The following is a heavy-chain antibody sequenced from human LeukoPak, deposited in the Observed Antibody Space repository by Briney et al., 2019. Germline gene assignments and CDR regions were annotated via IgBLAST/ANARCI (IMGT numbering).Heavy chain of an antibody. CDR1: GGSFSGYY. CDR2: MNHSGSN. CDR3: ARVSMEQLVNFDY. D-gene: IGHD6-13*01. Sequence: SETLSLTCAVYGGSFSGYYWIWIRQPPGKGLEWIGEMNHSGSNNYNPSLKSRVTISVDTSKNQFSLKLSSVTAADTAVYYCARVSMEQLVNFDYWGQGTLVTVSS. J-gene: IGHJ4*02. V-gene: IGHV4-34*01.